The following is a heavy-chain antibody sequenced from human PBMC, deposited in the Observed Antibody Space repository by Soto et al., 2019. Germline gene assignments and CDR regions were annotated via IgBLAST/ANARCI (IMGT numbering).Heavy chain of an antibody. CDR2: IYYSGST. D-gene: IGHD5-12*01. J-gene: IGHJ4*02. Sequence: QVQLQESGPGLVKPSETLSLTCTVSGGSISSYYWSWIRQPPGKGLEWIGYIYYSGSTNYNPSLKSRVPISVDTSKNQFSLKLSSVTAADTAVYYCARVYSGYESHWGQGTLVTVSS. CDR1: GGSISSYY. V-gene: IGHV4-59*01. CDR3: ARVYSGYESH.